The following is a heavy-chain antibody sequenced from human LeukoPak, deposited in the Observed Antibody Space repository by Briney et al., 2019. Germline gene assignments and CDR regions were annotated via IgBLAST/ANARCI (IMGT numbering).Heavy chain of an antibody. V-gene: IGHV1-18*01. CDR3: ARGGGEDPNVNAFDI. Sequence: ASVKVSCKASGYTFSLYCSSWVRQAPGQGLEWMGWISAYNGNTNNARKLHGRITMTTDTSTSTAHMEPRSPRSDDTAVYYCARGGGEDPNVNAFDIWGQGTMVTVSS. J-gene: IGHJ3*02. CDR1: GYTFSLYC. CDR2: ISAYNGNT.